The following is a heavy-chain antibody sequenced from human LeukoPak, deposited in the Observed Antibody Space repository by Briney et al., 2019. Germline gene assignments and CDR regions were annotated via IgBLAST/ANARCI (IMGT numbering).Heavy chain of an antibody. Sequence: KASETLSLTCTVSGGSISSSSYYWGWIRQPPGKGLEWIGSIYYSGSTYYNPSLKSRVTISVDTSKNQFSLKLSSVTAADTAVYYCARHYPTVGPFDYWGQGTLVTVSS. CDR1: GGSISSSSYY. V-gene: IGHV4-39*01. J-gene: IGHJ4*02. CDR2: IYYSGST. CDR3: ARHYPTVGPFDY. D-gene: IGHD4-23*01.